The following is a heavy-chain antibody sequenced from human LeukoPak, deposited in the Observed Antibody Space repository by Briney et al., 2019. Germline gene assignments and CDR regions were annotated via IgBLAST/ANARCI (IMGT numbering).Heavy chain of an antibody. J-gene: IGHJ4*02. D-gene: IGHD1-7*01. Sequence: GGSLRLSCAASGFTFSNYAMNWVRQAPGKGLEWVAVISYDGNKKYYADSVKGRFTISRDNSKNTLYLQMNSLRAEDTAVYYCARWKGLKGTFDYWGRGTLVTVSS. V-gene: IGHV3-30*04. CDR1: GFTFSNYA. CDR3: ARWKGLKGTFDY. CDR2: ISYDGNKK.